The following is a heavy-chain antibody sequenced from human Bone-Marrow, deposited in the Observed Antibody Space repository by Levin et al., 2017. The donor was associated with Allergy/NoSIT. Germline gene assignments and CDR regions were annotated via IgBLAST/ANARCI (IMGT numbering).Heavy chain of an antibody. J-gene: IGHJ4*02. CDR2: INWNGGST. V-gene: IGHV3-20*01. D-gene: IGHD3-22*01. Sequence: GESLKISCAASGFTFDDYGMSWVRQAPGKGLEWVSGINWNGGSTGYADSVKGRFTISRDNAKNSLYLQMNSLRAEDTALYHCARDSYDSSGPFDYWGQGTLVTVSS. CDR3: ARDSYDSSGPFDY. CDR1: GFTFDDYG.